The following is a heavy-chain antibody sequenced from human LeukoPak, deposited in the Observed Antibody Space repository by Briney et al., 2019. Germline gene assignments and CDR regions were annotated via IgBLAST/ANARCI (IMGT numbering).Heavy chain of an antibody. CDR1: EFTFSSYS. CDR2: ITNSGNSK. CDR3: AKLKGQVTTWDS. V-gene: IGHV3-48*01. Sequence: GGSLRLSCAASEFTFSSYSMNWVRQAPGKGLEWVSYITNSGNSKSYADSVKGRFTISRDNTKSSLYLQMNGLRAEDTAVYYCAKLKGQVTTWDSWGLGIRVTVSS. J-gene: IGHJ5*01. D-gene: IGHD2-21*02.